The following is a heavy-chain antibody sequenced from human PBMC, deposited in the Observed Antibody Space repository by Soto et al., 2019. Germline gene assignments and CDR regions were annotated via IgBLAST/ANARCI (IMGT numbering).Heavy chain of an antibody. J-gene: IGHJ5*02. CDR3: ARDFSSGWPSGWFDP. D-gene: IGHD6-19*01. CDR1: GYTFTGYY. V-gene: IGHV1-2*02. CDR2: INPNSGGT. Sequence: ASVKVSGKASGYTFTGYYMHWVRQAPGQGLEWMGWINPNSGGTNYAQKFQGRVTMTRDTSISTAYMELSRLRSDDTVVYYCARDFSSGWPSGWFDPWGQGTLVTVSS.